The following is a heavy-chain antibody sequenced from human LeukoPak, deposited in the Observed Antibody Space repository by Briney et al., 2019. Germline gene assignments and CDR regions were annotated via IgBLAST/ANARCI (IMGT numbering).Heavy chain of an antibody. CDR1: GGSLSGYY. CDR3: ARGIWEARFDP. D-gene: IGHD1-26*01. CDR2: ISQTGST. J-gene: IGHJ5*02. Sequence: KTSEPLSLTCDVYGGSLSGYYWSWIRQAPGKGLEWIGEISQTGSTNYNPSLKSRATISVDMSKNHFSLKLISVTAADTAVYYCARGIWEARFDPWGQGTLVTVSS. V-gene: IGHV4-34*01.